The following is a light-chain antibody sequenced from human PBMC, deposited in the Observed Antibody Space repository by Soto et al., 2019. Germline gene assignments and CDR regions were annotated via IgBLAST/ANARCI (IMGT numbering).Light chain of an antibody. CDR1: SSDVGSYNL. CDR3: CSYAGSSTYV. J-gene: IGLJ1*01. Sequence: QSALTQPASVSGSPGQSITISCTGTSSDVGSYNLVSWYQQHPGKAPKLMIYEVTKRPAGVFNRFSGSKSGNMASLTISGLQAEDEADYYCCSYAGSSTYVFGTGTKVTVL. V-gene: IGLV2-23*02. CDR2: EVT.